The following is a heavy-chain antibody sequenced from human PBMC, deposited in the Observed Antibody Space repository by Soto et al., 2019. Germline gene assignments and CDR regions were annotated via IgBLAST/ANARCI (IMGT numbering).Heavy chain of an antibody. J-gene: IGHJ4*02. CDR3: ARGGGPYVWFNEF. CDR2: IIPVFGTT. V-gene: IGHV1-69*13. CDR1: GGLFSSFA. Sequence: ASVKVSCKDSGGLFSSFAISWVRQAPGQGLEWLGGIIPVFGTTNYAEKFQDRVTITADESTNTAYMELRGLRSGDTAIYYCARGGGPYVWFNEFWGQGTLVTVSS. D-gene: IGHD3-16*01.